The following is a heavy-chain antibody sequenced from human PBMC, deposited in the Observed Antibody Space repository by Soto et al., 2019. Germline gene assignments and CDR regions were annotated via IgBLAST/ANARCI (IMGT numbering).Heavy chain of an antibody. CDR1: GFTFSSYA. V-gene: IGHV3-23*01. Sequence: EVQLLESGGGLVQPGGSLRLSCAASGFTFSSYAMSWVRQAPGKGLEWVSAISGSGGSTYYADSVKGRFTISRDNSKNTLYMQMNSRRAEDTAVYYSAKDGYCSGGSCYSSDRTYYYYGMDVWGQGTTVTVSS. CDR2: ISGSGGST. D-gene: IGHD2-15*01. CDR3: AKDGYCSGGSCYSSDRTYYYYGMDV. J-gene: IGHJ6*02.